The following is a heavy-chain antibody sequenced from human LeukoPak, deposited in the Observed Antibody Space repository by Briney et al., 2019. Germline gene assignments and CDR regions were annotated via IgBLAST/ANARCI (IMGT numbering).Heavy chain of an antibody. Sequence: GGSLRLSCAASGFTFSDYYMSWIRQAPGKGLEWVSYISSSGSTIYYADSVKGRFTISRDNSKNTLYLQMNSLRAEDTAVYYCAKDDRRRWLQSPSGYFDYWGQGTLVTVSS. CDR1: GFTFSDYY. D-gene: IGHD5-24*01. CDR2: ISSSGSTI. CDR3: AKDDRRRWLQSPSGYFDY. V-gene: IGHV3-11*04. J-gene: IGHJ4*02.